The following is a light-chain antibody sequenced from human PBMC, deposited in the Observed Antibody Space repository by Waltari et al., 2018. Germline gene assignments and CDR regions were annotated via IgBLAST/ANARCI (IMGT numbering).Light chain of an antibody. CDR2: GAF. Sequence: DIQMTHSASSLSASVGDRVTITCRASQSISTYLNWYQHQPGKAPKLLIYGAFSLQSGVPSRFSGSGSGTDFTLTISSLQPEDFAAYYCQQYDTSPGTFGQGTRLEMK. CDR3: QQYDTSPGT. J-gene: IGKJ2*01. V-gene: IGKV1-39*01. CDR1: QSISTY.